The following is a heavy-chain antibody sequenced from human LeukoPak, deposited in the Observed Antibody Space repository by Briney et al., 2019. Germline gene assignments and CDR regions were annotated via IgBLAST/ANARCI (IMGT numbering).Heavy chain of an antibody. Sequence: SETLSLTCAVYGGSFSGYYWSWIRQPPGKGLEWIGEINHSGSTNYNPSLKSRVTVSVDTSKNQFSLKLSSVTAADTAVYYCAIHIVVVPAAKKKNWFDPWGQGTLVTVSS. CDR3: AIHIVVVPAAKKKNWFDP. CDR1: GGSFSGYY. J-gene: IGHJ5*02. D-gene: IGHD2-2*01. CDR2: INHSGST. V-gene: IGHV4-34*01.